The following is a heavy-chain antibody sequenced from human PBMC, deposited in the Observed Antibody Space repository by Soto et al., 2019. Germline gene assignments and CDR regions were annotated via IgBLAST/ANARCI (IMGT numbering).Heavy chain of an antibody. CDR1: GFTFSSYA. V-gene: IGHV3-23*01. Sequence: EVQLLESGGGLVQPGGSLRLSCAASGFTFSSYAMSWVRQAPGKGLEWVSAISGSGGSTYYADSVKGRFTISRDNSKNPLYLQMNSLKAEDTAVNYCAEKIAAARQTMYYGIDVWGQGTTVTVSS. J-gene: IGHJ6*02. CDR3: AEKIAAARQTMYYGIDV. D-gene: IGHD6-13*01. CDR2: ISGSGGST.